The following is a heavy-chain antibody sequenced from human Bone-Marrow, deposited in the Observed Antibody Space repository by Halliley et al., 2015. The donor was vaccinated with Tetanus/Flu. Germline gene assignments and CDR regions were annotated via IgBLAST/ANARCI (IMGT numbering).Heavy chain of an antibody. V-gene: IGHV1-3*01. CDR1: GYIFTNYA. D-gene: IGHD3-9*01. CDR2: ITAGNGNP. J-gene: IGHJ3*02. CDR3: ATEWLLDAFDI. Sequence: QLVQSGAEVKEPGASVKVSCKASGYIFTNYAMHWVRQAPGQSLEWMGWITAGNGNPKYSQKFQGRVTITRDTSASTAYMELSGLRSEDTDMYYCATEWLLDAFDIWGQGTMVTVSS.